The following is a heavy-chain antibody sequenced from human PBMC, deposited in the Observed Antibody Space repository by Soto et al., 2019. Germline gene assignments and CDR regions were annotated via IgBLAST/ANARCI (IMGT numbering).Heavy chain of an antibody. CDR1: GFIFSSYA. J-gene: IGHJ5*02. D-gene: IGHD2-15*01. CDR2: ISYDGCNK. V-gene: IGHV3-30-3*01. CDR3: ARVSALRAFDP. Sequence: QVQLVESGGGVVQPGRSLRLSCAASGFIFSSYAMHWVRQAPGKGLEWVALISYDGCNKYYADSVKGRFTISRDNSKTTLYLQRSRLRAEDTAVYYWARVSALRAFDPWGQGTLVTVSS.